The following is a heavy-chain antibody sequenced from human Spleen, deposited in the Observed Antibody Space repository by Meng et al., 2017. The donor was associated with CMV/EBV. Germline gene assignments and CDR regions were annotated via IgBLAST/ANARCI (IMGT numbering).Heavy chain of an antibody. D-gene: IGHD1-1*01. J-gene: IGHJ4*02. CDR2: ISAYNGNT. V-gene: IGHV1-18*01. Sequence: QVKRVSSGAEVRKPGASVKVSCKAFGYTFTSYGISWVRQAPGQGLEWMGWISAYNGNTNYAQKLQGRVTMTTDTSTSTAYMELRSLRSDDTAVYYCARDAVRGVQLERTSDYWGQGTLVTVSS. CDR1: GYTFTSYG. CDR3: ARDAVRGVQLERTSDY.